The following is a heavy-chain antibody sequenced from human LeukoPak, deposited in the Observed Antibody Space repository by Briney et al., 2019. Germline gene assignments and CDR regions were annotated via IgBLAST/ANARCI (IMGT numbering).Heavy chain of an antibody. J-gene: IGHJ4*02. CDR2: MSGGGGTT. CDR3: AKVPTIYSSSSNY. Sequence: PGGSLRLSCVASGNTLMSYTMSWVRQAPGKGLEWVPSMSGGGGTTYYADSVKGRFTISRDNSKNTLYLQMNGLRVEDTAIYFCAKVPTIYSSSSNYWGQGTLVTVSS. V-gene: IGHV3-23*01. CDR1: GNTLMSYT. D-gene: IGHD6-19*01.